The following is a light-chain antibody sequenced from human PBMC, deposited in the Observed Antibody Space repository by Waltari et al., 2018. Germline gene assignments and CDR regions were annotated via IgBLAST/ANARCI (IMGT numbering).Light chain of an antibody. V-gene: IGLV2-23*02. Sequence: QSALPQPASVSGSPGQSITISCTGSSNNIGFYDLVSWYQQHPGKAPKLIIFDVIKRPSGVSDRFSGSKSGNTASLTISGLQTEDDADYYCCSYSGSGSFPYVFGPGTRVAVL. CDR1: SNNIGFYDL. J-gene: IGLJ1*01. CDR2: DVI. CDR3: CSYSGSGSFPYV.